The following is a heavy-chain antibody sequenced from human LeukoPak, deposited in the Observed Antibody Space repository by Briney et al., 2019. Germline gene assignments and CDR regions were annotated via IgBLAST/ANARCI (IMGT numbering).Heavy chain of an antibody. V-gene: IGHV4-59*01. CDR2: IYYSGST. CDR1: GGSISSYY. J-gene: IGHJ3*02. D-gene: IGHD4-17*01. Sequence: PSETLSLTCTVSGGSISSYYWSWIRQPPGKGLEWIGYIYYSGSTNYNPSLKSRVTISVDTSKNQFSLKLSSVTAADTAVYYCARAHHDYGADEGIGAFDIWGQGTMVTVSS. CDR3: ARAHHDYGADEGIGAFDI.